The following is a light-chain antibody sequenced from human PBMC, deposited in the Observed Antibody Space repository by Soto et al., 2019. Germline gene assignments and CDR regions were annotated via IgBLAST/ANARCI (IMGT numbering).Light chain of an antibody. CDR2: GAS. CDR3: QQYGSSPRT. Sequence: EIVLTQSPANLSLSPGERATLSCMASQSVSSSYLAWYQQKPGQAPRLLIYGASSRATGIPDRFSGSGSGTDFTLTISRLEPEDFAVYYCQQYGSSPRTFGQGTKVDIK. J-gene: IGKJ1*01. V-gene: IGKV3-20*01. CDR1: QSVSSSY.